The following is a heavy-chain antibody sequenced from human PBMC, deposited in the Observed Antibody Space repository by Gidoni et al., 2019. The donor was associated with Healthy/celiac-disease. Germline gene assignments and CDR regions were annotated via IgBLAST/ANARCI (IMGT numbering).Heavy chain of an antibody. CDR3: AKGIGRYSSGWYYFDY. Sequence: LVQPGRSLRLSCAASGFTFADYAMHWVRQAPGKGLEWVSGISWNSGSIGYADSVKGRFTISRDNAKNSLYLQMNSLRAEDTALYYCAKGIGRYSSGWYYFDYWGQGTLVTVSS. D-gene: IGHD6-19*01. CDR2: ISWNSGSI. CDR1: GFTFADYA. V-gene: IGHV3-9*01. J-gene: IGHJ4*02.